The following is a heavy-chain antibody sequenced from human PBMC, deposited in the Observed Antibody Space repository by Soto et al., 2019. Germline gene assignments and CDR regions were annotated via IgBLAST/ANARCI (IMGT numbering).Heavy chain of an antibody. J-gene: IGHJ4*02. CDR2: IWYDGSNK. CDR1: GFTFSSYG. Sequence: VQLVESGGGVVQPGRSLRLSCAASGFTFSSYGMHWVRQAPGKGLEWVAVIWYDGSNKYYADSVKGRFTISRDNSKNTLYLQMNSLRAEDTAVYYCARVPSGYYFDYWGQGTLVTVSS. D-gene: IGHD3-22*01. CDR3: ARVPSGYYFDY. V-gene: IGHV3-33*01.